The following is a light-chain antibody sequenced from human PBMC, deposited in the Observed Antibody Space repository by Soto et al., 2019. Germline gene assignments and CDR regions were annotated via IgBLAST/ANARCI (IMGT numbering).Light chain of an antibody. J-gene: IGKJ1*01. CDR2: GAS. V-gene: IGKV3-15*01. CDR3: QQDNNWPPWT. Sequence: EIVMTQSPATLSVSPGERATLSCRASQSVSNNLAWYQQKPGQTPRLLIYGASTRATGIPARFSGSGSGTEFTLTISSRQSEDFAVYYCQQDNNWPPWTFGQGTKVEIK. CDR1: QSVSNN.